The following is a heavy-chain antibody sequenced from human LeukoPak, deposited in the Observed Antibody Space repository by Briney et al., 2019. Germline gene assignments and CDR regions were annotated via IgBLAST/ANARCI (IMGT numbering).Heavy chain of an antibody. J-gene: IGHJ4*02. CDR1: GFTFDDYA. Sequence: GGSLRLSRAAYGFTFDDYAMHWVRHAPGKGLEWVSGISWNSGSIGYAHSVKGRFTISRDNAKNSLYLQMDSLGVDDTALYHCARKGLGGELGGFDSWGQGTLVTVSS. D-gene: IGHD1-26*01. CDR3: ARKGLGGELGGFDS. CDR2: ISWNSGSI. V-gene: IGHV3-9*01.